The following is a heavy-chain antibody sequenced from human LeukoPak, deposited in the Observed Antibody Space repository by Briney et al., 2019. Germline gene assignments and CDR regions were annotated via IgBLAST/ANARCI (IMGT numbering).Heavy chain of an antibody. CDR3: GGSAAHYYYMDV. V-gene: IGHV3-21*04. D-gene: IGHD2-2*01. CDR1: GFAFSSYS. J-gene: IGHJ6*03. CDR2: ISSSSSYI. Sequence: GGSLRLSCAASGFAFSSYSMNWVRQAPGKGLEWVSSISSSSSYIYYADSVKGRFTISRDNSKNTLYLQMNSLRAEDTAVYYCGGSAAHYYYMDVWGKGTTVTVPS.